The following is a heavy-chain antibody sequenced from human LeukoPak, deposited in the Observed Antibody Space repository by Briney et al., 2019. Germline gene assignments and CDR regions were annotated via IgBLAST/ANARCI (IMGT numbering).Heavy chain of an antibody. CDR3: AKAAYDY. V-gene: IGHV3-11*01. CDR2: ISSSGNTI. D-gene: IGHD3-16*01. J-gene: IGHJ4*02. Sequence: PGGSLRLSCAASGFTFSDYYVIWIRQAPGKGLEWVSYISSSGNTIYYADSVRGRFTISRDNAKNALFLQMNSLRAEDTAVYYCAKAAYDYWGQGTLVTVSS. CDR1: GFTFSDYY.